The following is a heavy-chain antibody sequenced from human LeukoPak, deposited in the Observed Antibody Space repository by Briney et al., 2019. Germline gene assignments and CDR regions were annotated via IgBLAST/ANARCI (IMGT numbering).Heavy chain of an antibody. D-gene: IGHD2-15*01. CDR2: INPNIGGT. CDR3: ARGDCSGVSCYSVDS. J-gene: IGHJ4*02. CDR1: GYIFTASY. Sequence: ASVKVSCKASGYIFTASYIHWVRQAPRQGLEWMGWINPNIGGTSFAKKFQGRVTLTRDTSIITTYLELTGLRSDDTAVYFCARGDCSGVSCYSVDSWGQGTLVTVSS. V-gene: IGHV1-2*02.